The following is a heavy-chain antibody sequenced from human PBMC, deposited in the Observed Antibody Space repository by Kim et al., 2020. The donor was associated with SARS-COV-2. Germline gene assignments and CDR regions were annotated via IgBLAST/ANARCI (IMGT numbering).Heavy chain of an antibody. CDR3: ARGSYGGDFDY. D-gene: IGHD4-17*01. Sequence: TNYNPSLKSRVNISVDTSKNQFSLKLSSVTAADTAVYYCARGSYGGDFDYWGQGTLVTVSS. J-gene: IGHJ4*02. CDR2: T. V-gene: IGHV4-59*09.